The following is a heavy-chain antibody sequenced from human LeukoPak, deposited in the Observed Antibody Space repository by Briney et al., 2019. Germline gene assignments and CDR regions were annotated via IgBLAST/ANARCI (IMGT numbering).Heavy chain of an antibody. CDR2: IYDSGST. D-gene: IGHD4-17*01. V-gene: IGHV4-59*01. CDR1: AGSISSYY. CDR3: ASDYADYGDSRGGMDV. Sequence: SETLSLTCTVSAGSISSYYWSWVLQPPGTGREWIGYIYDSGSTNYNPSLKSRVTISVDTSKNQFSLKLSSVTAADTAVYYCASDYADYGDSRGGMDVWGQGTTVTVSS. J-gene: IGHJ6*02.